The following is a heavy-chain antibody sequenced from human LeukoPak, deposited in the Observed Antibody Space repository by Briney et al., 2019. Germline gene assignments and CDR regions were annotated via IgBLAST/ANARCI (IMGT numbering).Heavy chain of an antibody. CDR1: GYSFTSYW. D-gene: IGHD1-26*01. V-gene: IGHV5-51*01. CDR3: ARNGIVGATKGTWFDP. Sequence: GGSLKISFKGSGYSFTSYWIGWVRPVPGKGVGGMGIIYPGDSDTRYSPSFQGQVTISADKSISTAYLQWSSLKASDTAMYYCARNGIVGATKGTWFDPWGQGTLVTVSS. CDR2: IYPGDSDT. J-gene: IGHJ5*02.